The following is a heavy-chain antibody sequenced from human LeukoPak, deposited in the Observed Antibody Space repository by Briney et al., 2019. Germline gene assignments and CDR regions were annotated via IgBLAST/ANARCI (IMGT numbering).Heavy chain of an antibody. D-gene: IGHD4-17*01. CDR1: GGSISSSSYY. V-gene: IGHV4-39*07. Sequence: PSETLSLTCTVSGGSISSSSYYWGWIRQPPGKGLEWIGSIYYSGSTYYNPSLKSRVTISVDTSKNQFSLKLYSVTAADTAVYYCARGQVTTTFDYWGQGTLVSVSS. CDR3: ARGQVTTTFDY. J-gene: IGHJ4*02. CDR2: IYYSGST.